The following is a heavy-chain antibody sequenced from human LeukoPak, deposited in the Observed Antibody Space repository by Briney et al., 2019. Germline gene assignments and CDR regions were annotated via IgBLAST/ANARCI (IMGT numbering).Heavy chain of an antibody. CDR3: ARDLHCSGGSCYSGLHY. J-gene: IGHJ4*02. CDR1: GFTFSNFA. V-gene: IGHV3-30*04. Sequence: GGSLRLSCAASGFTFSNFAMHWVRQAPGKGLEWVSVISYDGSYKYYADSVKGRFTISRDNSKNTLYLQMNSLRPEDTAVYYCARDLHCSGGSCYSGLHYWGQGTLVTVSS. CDR2: ISYDGSYK. D-gene: IGHD2-15*01.